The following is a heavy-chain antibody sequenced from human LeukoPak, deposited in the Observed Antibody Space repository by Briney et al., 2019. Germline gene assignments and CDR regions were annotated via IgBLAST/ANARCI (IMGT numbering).Heavy chain of an antibody. CDR3: ATXXXXXXXXXXXXAXXL. CDR2: YDPGEGER. CDR1: TXXS. J-gene: IGHJ3*01. V-gene: IGHV1-24*01. Sequence: TXXSMHWVRQAPGKGLEWMGSYDPGEGERINAQKFQGRVTMTEETSTDTAYMELTSLTSEDTAVYYCATXXXXXXXXXXXXAXXLWGQGTXVTVSS.